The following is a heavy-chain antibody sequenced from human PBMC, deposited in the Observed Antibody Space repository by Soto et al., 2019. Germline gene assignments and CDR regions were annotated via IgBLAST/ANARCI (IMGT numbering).Heavy chain of an antibody. D-gene: IGHD1-1*01. Sequence: GGSLRLSCAASGFIFSSSAMTWVRQASGKGLEWVSAISGSGSVTYYTDSVKGRFTISRDNSKNTLYLQMNSLRAEDTAVYYCTRNTTGRQGSAFDIWGQGTMVTVSS. CDR1: GFIFSSSA. CDR2: ISGSGSVT. J-gene: IGHJ3*02. V-gene: IGHV3-23*01. CDR3: TRNTTGRQGSAFDI.